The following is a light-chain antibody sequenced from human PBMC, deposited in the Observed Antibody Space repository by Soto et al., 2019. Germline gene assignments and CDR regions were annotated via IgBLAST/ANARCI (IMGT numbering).Light chain of an antibody. J-gene: IGLJ1*01. Sequence: QSVLTQPPSVSGAPGQRVTISCTGSSSNIGAGYDVHWYQQLPGTAPKLLIYGNSNRPSGVPDRFSGSKSGTSASLAFTGLQAEDEADYYCQSYDSSLSGPFFGTGTKVTVL. V-gene: IGLV1-40*01. CDR3: QSYDSSLSGPF. CDR1: SSNIGAGYD. CDR2: GNS.